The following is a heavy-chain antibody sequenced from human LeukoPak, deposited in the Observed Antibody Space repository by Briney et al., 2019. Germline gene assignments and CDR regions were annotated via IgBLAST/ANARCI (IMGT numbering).Heavy chain of an antibody. Sequence: SETLSLTCTVSGGSIRSYYWAWLRQPAGKGLEWIGRIYSSGSTNYNPSLKSRVIMSVDTSKNQFSLKLSSVTAADTAVYYCAREDYGDGNWFDPWGQGTLVTVSS. J-gene: IGHJ5*02. D-gene: IGHD4-17*01. CDR3: AREDYGDGNWFDP. CDR2: IYSSGST. CDR1: GGSIRSYY. V-gene: IGHV4-4*07.